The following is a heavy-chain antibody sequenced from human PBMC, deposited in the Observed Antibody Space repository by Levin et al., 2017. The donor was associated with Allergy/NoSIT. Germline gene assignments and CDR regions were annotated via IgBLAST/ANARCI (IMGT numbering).Heavy chain of an antibody. CDR3: AKDRLSVGALPRFDP. CDR1: GFTFGTHA. V-gene: IGHV3-23*01. D-gene: IGHD6-25*01. CDR2: ISGSGADT. J-gene: IGHJ5*02. Sequence: GESLKISCAASGFTFGTHAMSWVRQAPGKGLEWVSAISGSGADTYYADSVKGRFTISRDNSKNTLYVQMNSLRAEDTAIYYCAKDRLSVGALPRFDPWGQGTQVTVSS.